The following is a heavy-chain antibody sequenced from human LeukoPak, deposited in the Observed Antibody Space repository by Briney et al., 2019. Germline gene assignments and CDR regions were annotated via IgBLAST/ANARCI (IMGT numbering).Heavy chain of an antibody. J-gene: IGHJ6*04. Sequence: ASVKVSCKASGYTFTSYGISWVRQAPGQGLEWMGWINPNSGGTNYAQKFQGRVTMTRDTSISTAYMELSRLRSDDTAVYYCARDYGPIVVVPAAEMDVWGKGTTVTVSS. CDR1: GYTFTSYG. V-gene: IGHV1-2*02. CDR3: ARDYGPIVVVPAAEMDV. D-gene: IGHD2-2*01. CDR2: INPNSGGT.